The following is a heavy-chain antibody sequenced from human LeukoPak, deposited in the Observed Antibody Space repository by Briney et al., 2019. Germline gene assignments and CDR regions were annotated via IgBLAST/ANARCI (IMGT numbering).Heavy chain of an antibody. Sequence: GRSLRLSCAASGFTFDDYAMHWVRQAPGKGLEWVSGISWNSGSIGYADSVKGRFTISRDNAKNSLYLQMNSLRAEDTALYYCAKDKGWELLKGLSAFDIWGQGTMVTVSS. CDR3: AKDKGWELLKGLSAFDI. CDR2: ISWNSGSI. CDR1: GFTFDDYA. D-gene: IGHD1-26*01. J-gene: IGHJ3*02. V-gene: IGHV3-9*01.